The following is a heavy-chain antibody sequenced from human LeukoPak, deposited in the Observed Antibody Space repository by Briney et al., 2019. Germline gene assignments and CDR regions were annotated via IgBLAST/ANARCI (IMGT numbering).Heavy chain of an antibody. CDR3: ARLRIPRVWYFDL. CDR1: GVSISSSSYY. Sequence: PSETLSLTCSGSGVSISSSSYYWGWIRQPPGKGLEWIGSIYYGGSTYYNPSLKSRVTISVDTSKNQFSLKLSSVTAADTAVYYCARLRIPRVWYFDLWGRGTLVTVSS. CDR2: IYYGGST. D-gene: IGHD2/OR15-2a*01. V-gene: IGHV4-39*01. J-gene: IGHJ2*01.